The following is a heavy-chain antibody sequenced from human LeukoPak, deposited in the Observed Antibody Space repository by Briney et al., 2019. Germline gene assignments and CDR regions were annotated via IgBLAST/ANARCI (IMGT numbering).Heavy chain of an antibody. CDR1: GGTFSIYA. D-gene: IGHD2-2*01. CDR2: IIPIFGTA. J-gene: IGHJ6*04. Sequence: GASVKVSCKASGGTFSIYAISWVRQAPGQGLEWMGGIIPIFGTANYAQKFQGRVTITADESTSTAYMELSSLRSEHTAVYYCATPGKYCSSTSCYYYYGMDVWGKGTTVTVSS. CDR3: ATPGKYCSSTSCYYYYGMDV. V-gene: IGHV1-69*13.